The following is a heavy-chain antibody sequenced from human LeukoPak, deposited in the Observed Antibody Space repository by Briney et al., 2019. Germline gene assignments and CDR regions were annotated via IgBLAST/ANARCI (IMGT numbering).Heavy chain of an antibody. D-gene: IGHD5-12*01. CDR3: ARDDADIVATTKAFDY. CDR1: GYTSSKYA. CDR2: ISSTGSST. V-gene: IGHV3-23*01. J-gene: IGHJ4*02. Sequence: GGSLRLSCVASGYTSSKYAMSWVREAPEKGREWGSDISSTGSSTYKADSVRGRFTISSDNSKNTLYLQLNSLRDEDTAVYFCARDDADIVATTKAFDYWGQGTLVTVSS.